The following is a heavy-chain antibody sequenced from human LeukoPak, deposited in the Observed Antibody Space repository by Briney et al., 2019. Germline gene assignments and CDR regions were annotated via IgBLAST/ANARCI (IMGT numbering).Heavy chain of an antibody. J-gene: IGHJ4*02. Sequence: GGSLRLSCAASGFTFSTYAMTWVRQAPGKGLEWVSAISHTGFNTYYADAVEGRSTISRDNSRNIVYLQMSSLRAEDTAVYFCAKERDSRGYYDYWGQGTLVTVSS. CDR3: AKERDSRGYYDY. CDR1: GFTFSTYA. D-gene: IGHD3-22*01. V-gene: IGHV3-23*01. CDR2: ISHTGFNT.